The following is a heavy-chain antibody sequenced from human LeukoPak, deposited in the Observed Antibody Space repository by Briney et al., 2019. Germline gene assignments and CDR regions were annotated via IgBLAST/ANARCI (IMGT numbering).Heavy chain of an antibody. D-gene: IGHD1-26*01. CDR1: GFTFSNYA. J-gene: IGHJ4*02. CDR2: ISYDGSNK. Sequence: GGSLRLSCAASGFTFSNYAMHWVRQAPGKGLEWVAVISYDGSNKYYADSVKGRFTISRDNSKNTLYLQMNSLRAEDTAVYYCAREGSGTFFDYWGQGTLVTVSS. V-gene: IGHV3-30-3*01. CDR3: AREGSGTFFDY.